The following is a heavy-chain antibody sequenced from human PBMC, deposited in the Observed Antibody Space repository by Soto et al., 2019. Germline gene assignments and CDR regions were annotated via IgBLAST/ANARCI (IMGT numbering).Heavy chain of an antibody. CDR2: IYPGDSDT. V-gene: IGHV5-51*01. D-gene: IGHD3-9*01. J-gene: IGHJ6*04. CDR3: GGKKNFFLTGYYPYYGRDV. CDR1: GYSFSTYW. Sequence: PGESLKISCTCSGYSFSTYWIAWVRQMPGKGLEWMGIIYPGDSDTRYSPSFQGQVTISADKSSSTAYLQLSSLKASDTAMYYWGGKKNFFLTGYYPYYGRDVGGKGTRVTVS.